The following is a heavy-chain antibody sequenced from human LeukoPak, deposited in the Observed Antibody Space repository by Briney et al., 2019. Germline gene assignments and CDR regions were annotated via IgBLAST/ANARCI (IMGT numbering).Heavy chain of an antibody. CDR2: IYYSGST. Sequence: SETLSLTCTVSGGSISSSSYYWGWICQPPGKGLEWIGSIYYSGSTYYNPSLKSRVTISVDTSKNQFSLKLSSVTAADTAVYYCARHINDYYDSSGYLDYWGQGTLVTVSS. V-gene: IGHV4-39*01. CDR3: ARHINDYYDSSGYLDY. CDR1: GGSISSSSYY. D-gene: IGHD3-22*01. J-gene: IGHJ4*02.